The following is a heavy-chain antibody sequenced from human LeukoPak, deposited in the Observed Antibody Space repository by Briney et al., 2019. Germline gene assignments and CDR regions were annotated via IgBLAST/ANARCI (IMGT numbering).Heavy chain of an antibody. CDR1: GYTFTSYD. Sequence: ASVKVSCKASGYTFTSYDINWVRQATGQGLEWMGWMNPNSGNTGYAQKFQGRVTMTRDTSISTAYMELSRLRSDDTAVYYCARGIVVVVAATPELDYWGQGTLVTVSS. J-gene: IGHJ4*02. V-gene: IGHV1-8*01. D-gene: IGHD2-15*01. CDR3: ARGIVVVVAATPELDY. CDR2: MNPNSGNT.